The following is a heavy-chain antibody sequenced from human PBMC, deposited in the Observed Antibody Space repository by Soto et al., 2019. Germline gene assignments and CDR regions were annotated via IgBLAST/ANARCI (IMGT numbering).Heavy chain of an antibody. D-gene: IGHD3-22*01. CDR3: ARDPHYYYDSSGSNDAFDI. V-gene: IGHV3-11*06. J-gene: IGHJ3*02. CDR2: ISSSSSYT. CDR1: GFTFSDYY. Sequence: QVQLVESGGGLVKPGGSLRLSCAASGFTFSDYYMSWIRQAPGKGLEWVSHISSSSSYTNYADSVKGRFTISRDNAKNSLYLQMNSLRAEDTAVYYCARDPHYYYDSSGSNDAFDIWGQGTMVTVSS.